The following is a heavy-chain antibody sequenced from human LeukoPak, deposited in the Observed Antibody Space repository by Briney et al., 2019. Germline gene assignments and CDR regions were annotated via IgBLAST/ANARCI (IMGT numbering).Heavy chain of an antibody. V-gene: IGHV3-23*01. CDR2: ISGGAGGA. Sequence: TGGSLRLSCAASGFTFSSYAMNWVRQAPGKGLEWVSSISGGAGGAAYADSVKGRFTMSRDNSKNTLYLRMNSLRAEDTAVYYCAKDGGYGSGSYYPDYWGQGTLVTVSS. D-gene: IGHD3-10*01. CDR1: GFTFSSYA. J-gene: IGHJ4*02. CDR3: AKDGGYGSGSYYPDY.